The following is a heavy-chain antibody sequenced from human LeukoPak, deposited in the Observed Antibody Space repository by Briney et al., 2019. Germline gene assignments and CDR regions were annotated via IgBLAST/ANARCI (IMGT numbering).Heavy chain of an antibody. CDR1: GYTFTGYY. CDR3: ARGAPGGSGTH. Sequence: VASVKVSCKASGYTFTGYYMHWVRQAPGQGLEWMGGIIPIFGTANYAQKFQGRVTITADESTSTAYMELSSLRSEDTAVYYCARGAPGGSGTHWGQGTLVTVSS. V-gene: IGHV1-69*13. CDR2: IIPIFGTA. D-gene: IGHD3-10*01. J-gene: IGHJ4*02.